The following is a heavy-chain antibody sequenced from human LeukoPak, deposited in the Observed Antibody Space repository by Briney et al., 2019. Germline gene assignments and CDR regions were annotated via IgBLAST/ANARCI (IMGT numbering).Heavy chain of an antibody. D-gene: IGHD3-22*01. CDR1: GFTFSSYW. J-gene: IGHJ4*02. CDR3: AKETYYYDSSGYYSN. V-gene: IGHV3-23*01. CDR2: ISGSGGST. Sequence: PGGSLRLSCAASGFTFSSYWMSWVRQAPGKGLEWVSAISGSGGSTYYADSVKGRFTISRDNSKNTLYLQMNSLRAEDTAVYYCAKETYYYDSSGYYSNWGQGTLVTVSS.